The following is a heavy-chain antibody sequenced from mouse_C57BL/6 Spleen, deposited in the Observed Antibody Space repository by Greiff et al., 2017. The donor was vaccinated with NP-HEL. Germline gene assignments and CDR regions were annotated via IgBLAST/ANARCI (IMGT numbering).Heavy chain of an antibody. CDR3: ARWGYGSSYEAY. CDR2: IDPSDSYT. CDR1: GYTFTSYW. V-gene: IGHV1-69*01. Sequence: QVQLQQPGAELVMPGASVKLSCKASGYTFTSYWMHWVKQRPGQGLEWIGEIDPSDSYTNYNQKFKGKSTLTVDKSSSTAYMQLSSLTSEDSAVYYCARWGYGSSYEAYWGQGTLVTVSA. J-gene: IGHJ3*01. D-gene: IGHD1-1*01.